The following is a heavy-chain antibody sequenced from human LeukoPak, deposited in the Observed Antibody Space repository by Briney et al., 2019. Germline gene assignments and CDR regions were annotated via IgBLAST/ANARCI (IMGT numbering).Heavy chain of an antibody. J-gene: IGHJ5*02. V-gene: IGHV4-61*02. CDR3: ARAVGSSESNWSDP. Sequence: SQTLSLTCTVSGGSISSGNYYWSWIRQPAGKGPEWIGRIYISGSTNYNPSLKSRVTISVDTSKNQFSLKLSSVTAADTAVYYCARAVGSSESNWSDPWGQGTLATVSS. CDR1: GGSISSGNYY. D-gene: IGHD3-10*01. CDR2: IYISGST.